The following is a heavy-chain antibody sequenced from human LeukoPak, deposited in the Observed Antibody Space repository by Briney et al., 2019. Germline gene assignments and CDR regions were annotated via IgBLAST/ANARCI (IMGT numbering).Heavy chain of an antibody. J-gene: IGHJ4*02. V-gene: IGHV3-74*01. CDR2: INSDGSST. CDR1: GFTFSSYW. D-gene: IGHD3-22*01. CDR3: ARDTLQNYYDSSGYGY. Sequence: PGGSLRLSCAASGFTFSSYWMHWVRQAPGKGLVWVSRINSDGSSTSYADSVKGRFTISRDNSKNTLYLQMNSLRAEDTAVYYCARDTLQNYYDSSGYGYWGQGTLVTVSS.